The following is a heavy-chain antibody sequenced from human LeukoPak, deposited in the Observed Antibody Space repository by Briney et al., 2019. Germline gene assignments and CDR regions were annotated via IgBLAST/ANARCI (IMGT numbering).Heavy chain of an antibody. Sequence: GGSLRLSCAASGFTFSSYAMGWVRQAPGKGLEWVSGIGGSGGSTYYADSVKGRLTISRDNSKNTLYLQINSLRAEDTAVYYCAKRITVTYFNDYWGQGTLVTVSS. V-gene: IGHV3-23*01. D-gene: IGHD4-17*01. CDR3: AKRITVTYFNDY. J-gene: IGHJ4*02. CDR2: IGGSGGST. CDR1: GFTFSSYA.